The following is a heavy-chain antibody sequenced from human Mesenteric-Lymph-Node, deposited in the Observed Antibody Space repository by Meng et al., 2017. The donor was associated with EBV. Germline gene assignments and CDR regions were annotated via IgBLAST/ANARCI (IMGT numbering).Heavy chain of an antibody. D-gene: IGHD5-24*01. J-gene: IGHJ4*02. CDR2: ISPYNGNT. Sequence: QVQLVPLGAEVKKPGASVKVSCKASGYTFTNYGINWVRQAPGQGIEWMGGISPYNGNTYSAQKFQGRVTMTTDTSTDTAYIELRSLRSDDTAVYSCARDGSGDGYTFDYWGQGTLVTVSS. CDR1: GYTFTNYG. CDR3: ARDGSGDGYTFDY. V-gene: IGHV1-18*01.